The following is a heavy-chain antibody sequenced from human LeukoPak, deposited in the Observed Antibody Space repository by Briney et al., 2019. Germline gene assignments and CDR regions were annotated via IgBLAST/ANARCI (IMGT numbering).Heavy chain of an antibody. CDR2: IWYDGSNK. V-gene: IGHV3-33*01. D-gene: IGHD1-26*01. J-gene: IGHJ4*02. CDR3: ARDTHSGSYRTLDY. CDR1: GFTFSSYG. Sequence: GGSLRLSCAASGFTFSSYGMHWVRQAPGKGLEWVAVIWYDGSNKYYADSVKGRFTISRDNSKNTLYLQMNSLRAEDTAVYYCARDTHSGSYRTLDYWGQGTLVTVSS.